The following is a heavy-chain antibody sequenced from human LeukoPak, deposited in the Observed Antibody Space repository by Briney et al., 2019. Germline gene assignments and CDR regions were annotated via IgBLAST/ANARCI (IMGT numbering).Heavy chain of an antibody. CDR3: AGDARRGGDLDY. CDR1: GFTLSSYW. J-gene: IGHJ4*02. V-gene: IGHV3-7*03. D-gene: IGHD3-16*01. CDR2: IKPDGSKE. Sequence: GGSLRLSCAASGFTLSSYWMTWVRQAPGKGLEWVAKIKPDGSKEYYVDSVKGRFTISRDNAKNSLYLQMNSLRAEDTAVYYCAGDARRGGDLDYWGQGTLVTVSS.